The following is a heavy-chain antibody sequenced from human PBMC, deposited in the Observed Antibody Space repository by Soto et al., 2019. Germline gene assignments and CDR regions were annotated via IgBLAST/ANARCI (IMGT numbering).Heavy chain of an antibody. V-gene: IGHV4-30-4*01. CDR2: ISYSGSA. D-gene: IGHD3-22*01. J-gene: IGHJ3*02. Sequence: QVRLQQSGPGLVKPSQTLSLTCTVSGGSITSGDYYWSWIRQSPGKGLEWIGHISYSGSARYNPSLISRPTVSVAMSQSQFSLNLNSLTAADTAVYYCARGVNYDSAGVDAFDIWGQGTMVTVSS. CDR1: GGSITSGDYY. CDR3: ARGVNYDSAGVDAFDI.